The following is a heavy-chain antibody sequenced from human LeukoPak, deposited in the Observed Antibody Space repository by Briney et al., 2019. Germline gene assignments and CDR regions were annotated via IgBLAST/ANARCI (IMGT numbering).Heavy chain of an antibody. Sequence: GGSLRLSCAASGFTFSSYGMHWVRQAPGKGLGGVAVIWYDGSNKYYADSVKGRFTISRDNSKNTLYLQMNSLRAEETAVYYCARSDYPLFDYWGQGTLVTVSS. CDR1: GFTFSSYG. J-gene: IGHJ4*02. CDR3: ARSDYPLFDY. D-gene: IGHD1-26*01. CDR2: IWYDGSNK. V-gene: IGHV3-33*01.